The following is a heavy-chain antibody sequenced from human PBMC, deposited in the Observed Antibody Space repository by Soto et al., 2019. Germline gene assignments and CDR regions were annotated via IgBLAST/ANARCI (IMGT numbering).Heavy chain of an antibody. CDR2: ISSSSSTI. CDR1: GFPFSSYS. D-gene: IGHD3-22*01. CDR3: ARDYYYESSGPLLFDP. V-gene: IGHV3-48*02. J-gene: IGHJ5*02. Sequence: GESLKISCATSGFPFSSYSMNWVRQAPGKGLEWVSYISSSSSTIYYADSVKGRFTISRDNAKNSLYLQMNSLRDEDTAVYYCARDYYYESSGPLLFDPWGQGTLVTVSS.